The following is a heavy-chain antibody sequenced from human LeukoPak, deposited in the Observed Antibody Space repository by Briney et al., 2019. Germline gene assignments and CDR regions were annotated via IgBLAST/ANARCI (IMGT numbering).Heavy chain of an antibody. V-gene: IGHV3-23*01. D-gene: IGHD3-10*01. CDR2: ISADSATT. J-gene: IGHJ4*02. CDR3: ARKSASGNYPLDY. Sequence: PGGSLTLSCAASGFNFCSYSMTWVRQAPGKGLEWVSVISADSATTFYADSVKGRFTISRDNAKNTVFLQMSSLRAEDTALYYCARKSASGNYPLDYWGQGTLVTVSS. CDR1: GFNFCSYS.